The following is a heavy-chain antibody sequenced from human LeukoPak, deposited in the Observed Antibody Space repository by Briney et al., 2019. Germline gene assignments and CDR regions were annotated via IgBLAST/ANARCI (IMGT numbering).Heavy chain of an antibody. CDR3: AKDQSLSSSWYWNYYYGMDV. CDR1: GFTFSGYG. D-gene: IGHD6-13*01. Sequence: GGSLRLSCVASGFTFSGYGMHWVRQAPGKGLEWVAVISYDGSNKYYADSVKGRFTISRDNSKNTLYLQMNSLRAEDTAVYYCAKDQSLSSSWYWNYYYGMDVWGQGTTVTVSS. CDR2: ISYDGSNK. J-gene: IGHJ6*02. V-gene: IGHV3-30*18.